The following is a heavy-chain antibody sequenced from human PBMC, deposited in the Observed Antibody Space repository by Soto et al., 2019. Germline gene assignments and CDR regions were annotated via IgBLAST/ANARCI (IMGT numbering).Heavy chain of an antibody. CDR3: AREVGGRIGYCTADNCFYFYGVDV. CDR2: LSPGGHI. CDR1: GSSISSSYY. Sequence: ETLSLTCDVSGSSISSSYYWGWVRQSPGKGLEWIGSLSPGGHIHYNPSLKSRVTVSMDTSKNQISLQLTSVAAPDAAVYYCAREVGGRIGYCTADNCFYFYGVDVWGPGTTVTVSS. V-gene: IGHV4-38-2*02. D-gene: IGHD2-8*02. J-gene: IGHJ6*02.